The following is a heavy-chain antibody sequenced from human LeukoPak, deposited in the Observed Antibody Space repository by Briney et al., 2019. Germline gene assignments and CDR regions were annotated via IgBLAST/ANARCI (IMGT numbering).Heavy chain of an antibody. CDR3: ARLRRSWDTVTTLDY. CDR1: GYSFTSYW. Sequence: GESLKISCKGSGYSFTSYWIGWVRQMPGKGLEWMGIIYPGDSDSRYSPSFQGQVTISADKSISTAYLQWSSLKASDTAMYYCARLRRSWDTVTTLDYWGQGTLVTVSS. D-gene: IGHD4-17*01. V-gene: IGHV5-51*01. CDR2: IYPGDSDS. J-gene: IGHJ4*02.